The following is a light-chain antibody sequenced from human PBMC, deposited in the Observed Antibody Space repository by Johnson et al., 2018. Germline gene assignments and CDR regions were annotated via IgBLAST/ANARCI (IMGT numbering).Light chain of an antibody. J-gene: IGLJ1*01. Sequence: QSVLTQPPSVSAAPGQKVTISCSGSSSNIGNNYVSWYQQLPGTAPKLLIYENNKRPSGIPDRFSGSKSGTSATLVIPGLPTGDEADYYCGTWDSSLSAGNVFGTGTKVTVL. CDR3: GTWDSSLSAGNV. CDR2: ENN. V-gene: IGLV1-51*02. CDR1: SSNIGNNY.